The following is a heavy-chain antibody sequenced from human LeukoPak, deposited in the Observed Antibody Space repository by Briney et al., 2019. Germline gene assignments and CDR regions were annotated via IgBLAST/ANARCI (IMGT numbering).Heavy chain of an antibody. CDR1: GFTFSTYW. J-gene: IGHJ4*02. Sequence: PGGSLRLSCAASGFTFSTYWMHWVRQVPGKGLVWVSRISNGGSSASYGDSVQGRFIVSRDNAQNTLHLQMDSLRPEDTAVYYCARPTRGSGNSFLIDSWGQGTLVTVSS. V-gene: IGHV3-74*01. D-gene: IGHD4-23*01. CDR3: ARPTRGSGNSFLIDS. CDR2: ISNGGSSA.